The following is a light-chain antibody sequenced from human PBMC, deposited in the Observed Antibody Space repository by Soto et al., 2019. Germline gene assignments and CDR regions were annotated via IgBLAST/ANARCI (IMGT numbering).Light chain of an antibody. CDR1: QSISSN. V-gene: IGKV3-15*01. Sequence: EIVMTQSPATLSVSPGERATLSCRASQSISSNLAWYQQKPGQAPRLLMFRTSSRANGFPTRFSGSGSGTEFNLTISSLQSADFGVYSWQQDNNWPRATFGGGTKVEIK. CDR2: RTS. J-gene: IGKJ4*01. CDR3: QQDNNWPRAT.